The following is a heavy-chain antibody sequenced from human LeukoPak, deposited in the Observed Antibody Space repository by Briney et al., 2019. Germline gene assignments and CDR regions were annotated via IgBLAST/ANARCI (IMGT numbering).Heavy chain of an antibody. D-gene: IGHD3-10*01. CDR2: IYYRGST. CDR3: ASEYGSGSFIDY. Sequence: SETLSLTCTVSGGSISSSSYYWGWIRQPPGKGLEWIGSIYYRGSTYYNPSLKSRVTISIDTSKNHFSLKLSSVTAADTAVYYCASEYGSGSFIDYWGQGTLVTVSS. CDR1: GGSISSSSYY. J-gene: IGHJ4*02. V-gene: IGHV4-39*02.